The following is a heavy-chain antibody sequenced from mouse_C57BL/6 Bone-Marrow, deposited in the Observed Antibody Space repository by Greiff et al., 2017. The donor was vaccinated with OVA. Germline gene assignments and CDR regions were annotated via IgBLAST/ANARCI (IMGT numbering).Heavy chain of an antibody. CDR2: IWSGGST. D-gene: IGHD1-1*01. CDR1: GFSLTSYG. V-gene: IGHV2-2*01. J-gene: IGHJ1*03. Sequence: QVQLQQSGPGLVQPSQSLSITCTVSGFSLTSYGVHWVRQSPGKGLEWLGVIWSGGSTDYNAAFISRLSISKDNSKSQVFFKMNSLQADDTAIYYCARNPYYYGSSFTSYWYFDVWGTGTTVTVSS. CDR3: ARNPYYYGSSFTSYWYFDV.